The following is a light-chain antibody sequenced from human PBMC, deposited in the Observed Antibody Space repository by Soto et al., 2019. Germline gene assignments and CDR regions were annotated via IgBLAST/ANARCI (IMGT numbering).Light chain of an antibody. CDR3: CSYARSSTLYV. V-gene: IGLV2-23*02. J-gene: IGLJ1*01. CDR1: SSDVGSYNL. CDR2: EVN. Sequence: QSALTQPASVSGSPGQSITISCTGTSSDVGSYNLVSWYQQHPGKAPKLIIFEVNKRPSGVSNRFSGSKSGNTASLTISGLLAEDEADYYCCSYARSSTLYVFGTGTKVTVL.